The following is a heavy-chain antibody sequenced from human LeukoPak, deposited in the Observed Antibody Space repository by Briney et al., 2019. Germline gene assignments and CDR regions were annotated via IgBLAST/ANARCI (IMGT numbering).Heavy chain of an antibody. V-gene: IGHV1-18*04. CDR2: ISAYNGNT. J-gene: IGHJ6*02. Sequence: ASVKVSCKASGYTFTSYGISWVRQAPGQGLEWMGWISAYNGNTKYAQKLQGRVTMTTDTSTSTAYMELSRLRSDDTAVYYCARDPREVYYGMDVWGQGTTVTVSS. CDR1: GYTFTSYG. CDR3: ARDPREVYYGMDV.